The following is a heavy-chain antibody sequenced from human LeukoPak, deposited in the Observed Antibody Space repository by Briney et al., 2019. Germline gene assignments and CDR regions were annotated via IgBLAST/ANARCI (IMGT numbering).Heavy chain of an antibody. J-gene: IGHJ3*02. CDR3: ARGVGAFEI. D-gene: IGHD3-3*01. CDR2: ISGSSTTE. CDR1: GFTFSLYS. V-gene: IGHV3-48*01. Sequence: GGXLRLSCAASGFTFSLYSMNWVRQAPGKGVEWISYISGSSTTEDYAESVKGRFTISRDNAKNSLYLQMSRLRAEDTAAYYCARGVGAFEIWGQGTMVAVSS.